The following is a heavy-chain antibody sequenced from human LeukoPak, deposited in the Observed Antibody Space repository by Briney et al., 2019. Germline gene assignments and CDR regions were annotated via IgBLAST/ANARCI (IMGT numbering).Heavy chain of an antibody. J-gene: IGHJ4*02. CDR1: GGSFSGYY. CDR3: ARHENARSSSGLEY. V-gene: IGHV4-34*01. Sequence: PSETLSLTCAVYGGSFSGYYWSWVRQPPGKGLEWIGSIYFSGKTYYNPSLKSRITVSVDTSQNQFSLKLSSVTAADTAVYYCARHENARSSSGLEYWGQGTLVTVSS. D-gene: IGHD6-25*01. CDR2: IYFSGKT.